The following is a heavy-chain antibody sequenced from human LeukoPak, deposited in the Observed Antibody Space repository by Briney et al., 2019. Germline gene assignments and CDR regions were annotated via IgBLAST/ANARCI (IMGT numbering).Heavy chain of an antibody. CDR3: ARFPSFSGSWLYYYYYYMDV. Sequence: PSETLSLTCTVSGGSISSGDYYWSWIRQPPGKGLEWIGYIYYSGSTYYNPSLKSRVTISVDTSKNQFSLKLSSVTAADTAVYYCARFPSFSGSWLYYYYYYMDVWGKGTTVTVSS. V-gene: IGHV4-30-4*08. D-gene: IGHD6-13*01. CDR2: IYYSGST. J-gene: IGHJ6*03. CDR1: GGSISSGDYY.